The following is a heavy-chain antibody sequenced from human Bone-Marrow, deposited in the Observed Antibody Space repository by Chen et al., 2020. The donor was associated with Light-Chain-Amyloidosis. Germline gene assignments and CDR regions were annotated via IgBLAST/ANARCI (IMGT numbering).Heavy chain of an antibody. CDR2: VYYGGIT. J-gene: IGHJ5*02. V-gene: IGHV4-39*01. Sequence: QLQLQEAGPGLVKPSATLSLTCTISGDSITSSGYYWGWFRQPPGKGLEWVETVYYGGITYYNPALKIRVLISVDTSRNQFSLKLASVTASDTAVYFCARNCTSEIRGGWFDPWGPGTLVTVSS. CDR3: ARNCTSEIRGGWFDP. D-gene: IGHD2-8*01. CDR1: GDSITSSGYY.